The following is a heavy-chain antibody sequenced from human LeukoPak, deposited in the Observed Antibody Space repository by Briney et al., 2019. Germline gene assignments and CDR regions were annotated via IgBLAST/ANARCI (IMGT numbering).Heavy chain of an antibody. CDR2: VYYNGNT. Sequence: SENLSLTCSVSGASIRRSNFYWGWIRQPPGKGLEWIGNVYYNGNTYYNSSLRSRVTISVDTSNNQVSLNLRSVTAADTGIYYCARAVQLWFPDGAFDIWGQGTMVTVSS. CDR1: GASIRRSNFY. D-gene: IGHD1-1*01. J-gene: IGHJ3*02. V-gene: IGHV4-39*01. CDR3: ARAVQLWFPDGAFDI.